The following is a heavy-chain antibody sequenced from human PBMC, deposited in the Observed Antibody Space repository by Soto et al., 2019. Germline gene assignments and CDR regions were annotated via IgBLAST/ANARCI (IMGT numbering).Heavy chain of an antibody. D-gene: IGHD3-16*01. V-gene: IGHV3-30*19. Sequence: QVQLVESGGGVVQPGTSLRVSCVGSGFTLRNYVIHWVRQAPGKGLEWVALTSYDGSNKYYGDSVRGRFTISRDNSRNTVDLQMDSLRVEDTALYYCARWGTTGGLDVWGQGTLVSVSS. CDR2: TSYDGSNK. CDR3: ARWGTTGGLDV. CDR1: GFTLRNYV. J-gene: IGHJ1*01.